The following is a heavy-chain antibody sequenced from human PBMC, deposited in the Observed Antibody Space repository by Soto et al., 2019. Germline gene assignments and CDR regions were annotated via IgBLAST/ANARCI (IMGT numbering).Heavy chain of an antibody. CDR3: ARAREIVYGAGSYDGFDP. V-gene: IGHV1-8*01. D-gene: IGHD3-10*01. CDR1: GYTFTSYD. CDR2: MNPNSGNT. Sequence: ASVKVSCKASGYTFTSYDINWVRQATGQGLEWMGWMNPNSGNTGYAQKFQGRVTMTRNTSISTAYMELSSLRSEDTAVYYCARAREIVYGAGSYDGFDPWGQGTLVTVSS. J-gene: IGHJ5*02.